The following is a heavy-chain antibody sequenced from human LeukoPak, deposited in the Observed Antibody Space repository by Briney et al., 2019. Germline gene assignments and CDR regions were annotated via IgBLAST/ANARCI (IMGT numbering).Heavy chain of an antibody. Sequence: ASVKVSCKASGYTFTSYGISWVRQAPGQGLEWMGWISAYNGNTNYAQKLQGRVTMTTDTSTSTAYMELRSLRSDDTAVYYCARDAPLWFGELSLYYYYGMDVWGKGTTVTVSS. CDR1: GYTFTSYG. V-gene: IGHV1-18*04. CDR3: ARDAPLWFGELSLYYYYGMDV. CDR2: ISAYNGNT. D-gene: IGHD3-10*01. J-gene: IGHJ6*04.